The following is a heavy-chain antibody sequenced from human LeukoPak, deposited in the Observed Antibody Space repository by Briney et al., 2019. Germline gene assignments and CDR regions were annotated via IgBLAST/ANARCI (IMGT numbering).Heavy chain of an antibody. CDR1: GYSFTSNV. D-gene: IGHD2-15*01. Sequence: ASVKVSCKASGYSFTSNVISWVRQAPGQGLEWMGWISAYNGNTNYAQKFQGRVTLTRDMSTSTVYMELSSLTSEDTAFYYCARGLCTGGSCYNLDYWGQGTLVTVSS. CDR3: ARGLCTGGSCYNLDY. CDR2: ISAYNGNT. J-gene: IGHJ4*02. V-gene: IGHV1-18*01.